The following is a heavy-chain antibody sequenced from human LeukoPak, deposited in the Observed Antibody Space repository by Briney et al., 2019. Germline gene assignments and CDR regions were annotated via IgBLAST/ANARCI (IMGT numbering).Heavy chain of an antibody. CDR1: SGSISSGDYS. CDR2: IYYSGNT. Sequence: SETLSLTCAVSSGSISSGDYSWNWIRQPPGKGLEWIGFIYYSGNTYYNPSLKSRVTISVDTSKNQFSLKLNSVTAADTAVYYCARGSHYYDTSGYYNWFDPWGQGTLVTVSS. D-gene: IGHD3-22*01. CDR3: ARGSHYYDTSGYYNWFDP. J-gene: IGHJ5*02. V-gene: IGHV4-30-4*07.